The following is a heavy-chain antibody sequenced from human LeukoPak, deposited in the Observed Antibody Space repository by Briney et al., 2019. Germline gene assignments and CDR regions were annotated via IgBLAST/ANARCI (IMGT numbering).Heavy chain of an antibody. CDR2: ISGSGGST. CDR1: GFTFSSYA. Sequence: GGFLRLSCAASGFTFSSYAMSWVRQAPGKGLEWVSAISGSGGSTYYADSVKGRFTISRDNSKNTLYLQMNSLRAEDTAVYYCAKEGQTGWRVVPAAIELYYYYGMDVWGQGTTVTVSS. D-gene: IGHD2-2*01. V-gene: IGHV3-23*01. CDR3: AKEGQTGWRVVPAAIELYYYYGMDV. J-gene: IGHJ6*02.